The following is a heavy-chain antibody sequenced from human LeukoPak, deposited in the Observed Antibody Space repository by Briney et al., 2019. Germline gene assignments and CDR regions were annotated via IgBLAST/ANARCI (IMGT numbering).Heavy chain of an antibody. CDR3: AGVTVWGSYQTAFDY. Sequence: SETLSLTCTVSGVPISRYYWNWIRQSAGKGLEWIGRIYTSGSNNYNPSVKSRVTMSVDTSQNQFSLKLTSVTAADTAVYYCAGVTVWGSYQTAFDYWGQGTLVTVSS. CDR1: GVPISRYY. CDR2: IYTSGSN. V-gene: IGHV4-4*07. J-gene: IGHJ4*02. D-gene: IGHD3-16*02.